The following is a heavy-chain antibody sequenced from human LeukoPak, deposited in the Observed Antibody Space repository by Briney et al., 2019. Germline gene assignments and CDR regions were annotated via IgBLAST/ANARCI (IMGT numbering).Heavy chain of an antibody. CDR2: IYSGGST. V-gene: IGHV3-53*01. Sequence: PGGSLRLSRAASGFTVSSNYMSWVRQAPRKGLEWVSVIYSGGSTYYADSVKGRFTISRDNSKNTLYLQMNSLRAEDTAVYYCARGALDYWGQGTLVTVSS. J-gene: IGHJ4*02. CDR1: GFTVSSNY. CDR3: ARGALDY.